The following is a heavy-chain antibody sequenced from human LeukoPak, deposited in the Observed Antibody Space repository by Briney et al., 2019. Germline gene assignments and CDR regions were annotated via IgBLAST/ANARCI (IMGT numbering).Heavy chain of an antibody. CDR3: ARDMGPYYYDSSGYFSVWYFDY. CDR1: GFTFSDYY. V-gene: IGHV3-11*01. D-gene: IGHD3-22*01. CDR2: ISSSGSTI. Sequence: GGSLRLSCAASGFTFSDYYMSWIRQAPGKGLEWVSYISSSGSTIYYADSVKGRFTISRDNAKNSLYLQMNSLRAEDTAVYYCARDMGPYYYDSSGYFSVWYFDYWGQGTLVTVSS. J-gene: IGHJ4*02.